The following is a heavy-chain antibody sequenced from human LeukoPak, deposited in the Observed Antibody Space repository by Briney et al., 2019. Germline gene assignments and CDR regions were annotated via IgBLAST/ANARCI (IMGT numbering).Heavy chain of an antibody. V-gene: IGHV3-33*01. Sequence: PGGSLRLSCVVSGFTFSTHGFHWVRQAPGKGLEWVSVIWHDGGRKEYADSVRGRFTISRDNSNLYLQMNSLRAEDTAIYYCARDIGNSGFNLDYGGQGTPVTVSS. D-gene: IGHD5-12*01. CDR1: GFTFSTHG. CDR3: ARDIGNSGFNLDY. J-gene: IGHJ4*02. CDR2: IWHDGGRK.